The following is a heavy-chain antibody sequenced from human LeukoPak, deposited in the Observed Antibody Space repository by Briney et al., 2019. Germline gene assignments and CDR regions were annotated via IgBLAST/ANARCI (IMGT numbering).Heavy chain of an antibody. Sequence: PGGSLRLPCAASGFTFSSYAMHWVRQAPGKGLEWVAVISYDGSNKYYADSVKGRFTISRDNSKNTLYLQMNSLRAEDMAVYYCARDIGPSIVVVPAAIGYWGQGTLVTVSS. V-gene: IGHV3-30-3*01. J-gene: IGHJ4*02. CDR2: ISYDGSNK. D-gene: IGHD2-2*01. CDR3: ARDIGPSIVVVPAAIGY. CDR1: GFTFSSYA.